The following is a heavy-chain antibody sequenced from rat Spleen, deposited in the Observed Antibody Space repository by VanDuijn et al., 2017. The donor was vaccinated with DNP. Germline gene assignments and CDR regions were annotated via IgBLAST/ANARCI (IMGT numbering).Heavy chain of an antibody. CDR3: ARGLNYGGFSYSWYFDF. D-gene: IGHD1-11*01. CDR1: GYSITSNY. CDR2: ISYSGST. Sequence: EVQLQESGPGLVKPSQSLSLTCSVTGYSITSNYWAWIRKFPGNKMEWMGYISYSGSTGYNPFLKSRISITRDTSKNQFFLQLNSVTTEDIATYYCARGLNYGGFSYSWYFDFWGQGVMVTVSS. V-gene: IGHV3-1*01. J-gene: IGHJ1*01.